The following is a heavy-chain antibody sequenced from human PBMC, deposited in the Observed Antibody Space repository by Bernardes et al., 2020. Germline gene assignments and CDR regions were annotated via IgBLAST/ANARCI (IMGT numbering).Heavy chain of an antibody. Sequence: ASVEVSWKASGYTFTSYGISWVRQAPGQGLEWMGWISAYNGNTNYAQKLQGRVTMTTDTSTSTAYMELRSLRSDDTAVYYCARLYNDGSWGWFDPWGQGTLVTVSS. CDR2: ISAYNGNT. CDR1: GYTFTSYG. CDR3: ARLYNDGSWGWFDP. J-gene: IGHJ5*02. V-gene: IGHV1-18*01. D-gene: IGHD1-1*01.